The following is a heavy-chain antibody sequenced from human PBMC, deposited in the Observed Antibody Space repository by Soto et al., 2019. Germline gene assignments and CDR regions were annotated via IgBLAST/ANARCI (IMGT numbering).Heavy chain of an antibody. D-gene: IGHD3-10*01. V-gene: IGHV4-59*01. J-gene: IGHJ6*02. CDR2: IYYTGST. Sequence: KSSETLSLTCTVSGGSISPYYWSWIRQPPGKGLEWIGCIYYTGSTNYNPSLKSRVTVSVDTSKNQFSLKLTSVTAADTAVYYCARDRGDRSDYYYGVDVWGQGTTVTVSS. CDR3: ARDRGDRSDYYYGVDV. CDR1: GGSISPYY.